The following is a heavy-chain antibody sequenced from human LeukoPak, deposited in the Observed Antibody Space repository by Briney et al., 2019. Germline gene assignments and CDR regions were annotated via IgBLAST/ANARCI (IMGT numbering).Heavy chain of an antibody. Sequence: TFSSYAMSWVRQAPGKGLEWIGSIYYSGSTYYNPSLKSRVTISVDTSKNQFSLKLSSVTAADTAVYYCARGLDWNDAVYYYYYYMDVWGKGTTVTVSS. CDR2: IYYSGST. CDR1: TFSSYA. V-gene: IGHV4-39*07. D-gene: IGHD1-1*01. CDR3: ARGLDWNDAVYYYYYYMDV. J-gene: IGHJ6*03.